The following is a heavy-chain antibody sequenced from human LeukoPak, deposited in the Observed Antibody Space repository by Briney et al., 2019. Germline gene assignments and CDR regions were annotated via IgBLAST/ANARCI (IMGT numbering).Heavy chain of an antibody. V-gene: IGHV4-39*01. CDR3: ASRPVYYYGSGSYYTIFDY. Sequence: SETLSLTCTVSGGSISSSSYYWGWIRQPPGKGLEWIGSIYYSGSTYYNPSLKSRVTISVDTSKNQFSLKLSSVTAADTAVYYCASRPVYYYGSGSYYTIFDYWGQGTLVTVSS. J-gene: IGHJ4*02. D-gene: IGHD3-10*01. CDR2: IYYSGST. CDR1: GGSISSSSYY.